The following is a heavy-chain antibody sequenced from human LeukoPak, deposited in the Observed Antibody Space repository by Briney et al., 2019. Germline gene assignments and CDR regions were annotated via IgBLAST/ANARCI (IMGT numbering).Heavy chain of an antibody. D-gene: IGHD3-10*01. CDR2: VSGSGDHT. Sequence: GGSLRLSCAASGFTFSSYAMSWVRQAPGKGLEWVSSVSGSGDHTYYADSVKGRFTVSRDNSKNTLYLQMNSLRAEDTAVYYCAKDHDYGSGSPDVLDYWGQGTLVTVSS. J-gene: IGHJ4*02. CDR3: AKDHDYGSGSPDVLDY. V-gene: IGHV3-23*01. CDR1: GFTFSSYA.